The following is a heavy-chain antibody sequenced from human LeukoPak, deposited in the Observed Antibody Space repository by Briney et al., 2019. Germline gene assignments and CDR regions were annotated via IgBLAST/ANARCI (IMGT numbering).Heavy chain of an antibody. J-gene: IGHJ4*02. V-gene: IGHV4-59*01. D-gene: IGHD2-2*01. CDR3: ARGVPAAPSDYFDY. Sequence: PSETLSLTCTVSGGSISSYYWSWIRQPPGKGLGWIGYIYYSGSTNYNPSLKSRVTISVDTSKNQFSLKLSSVTAADTAVYYCARGVPAAPSDYFDYWGQGTLVTVSS. CDR1: GGSISSYY. CDR2: IYYSGST.